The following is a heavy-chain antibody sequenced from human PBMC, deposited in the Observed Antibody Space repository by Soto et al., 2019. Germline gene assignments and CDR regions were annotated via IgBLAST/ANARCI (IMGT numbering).Heavy chain of an antibody. V-gene: IGHV2-5*02. CDR1: GFSLSTSGVG. Sequence: QITLKESGPTLVKPTQTLTLTCTFSGFSLSTSGVGVGWIRQPPGKALEWLALIYWDDDKRYSPSLKSRLTITKDTSNNPVVPTMTNMDPVDTATYYCAHRRSTYYYDSTFDPWGQGTLVTVSS. CDR2: IYWDDDK. J-gene: IGHJ5*02. CDR3: AHRRSTYYYDSTFDP. D-gene: IGHD3-22*01.